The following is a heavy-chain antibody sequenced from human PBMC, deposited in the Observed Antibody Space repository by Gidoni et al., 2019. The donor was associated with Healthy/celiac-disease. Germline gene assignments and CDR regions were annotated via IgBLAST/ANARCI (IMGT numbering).Heavy chain of an antibody. CDR2: FSLDGKDK. CDR1: RHLVTNCA. CDR3: ARPGYSGSSQGALEY. Sequence: QVHLAESGGAVSQPGRSLRLSCAASRHLVTNCAMHWVRQAPGKGRGWVAGFSLDGKDKYYGDSVKGRFTISTDDSKNTLILEMNSLRPDDTAVYYCARPGYSGSSQGALEYWGQGTLVTVS. V-gene: IGHV3-30*03. J-gene: IGHJ4*02. D-gene: IGHD1-26*01.